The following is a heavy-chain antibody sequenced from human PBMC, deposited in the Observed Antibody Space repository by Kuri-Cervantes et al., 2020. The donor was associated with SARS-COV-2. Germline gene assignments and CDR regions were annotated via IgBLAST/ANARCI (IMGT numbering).Heavy chain of an antibody. CDR1: GGSISSYY. CDR3: ATRIAVAGTDQYYFDY. CDR2: IYTSGST. D-gene: IGHD6-19*01. J-gene: IGHJ4*02. Sequence: SETLSLTCTVSGGSISSYYWSWIRQPAGKGLEWIGRIYTSGSTNYNPSLKSRVTISVDTSKNQFSLKLSSVTAADTAVYYCATRIAVAGTDQYYFDYWGQGTLVTVSS. V-gene: IGHV4-4*07.